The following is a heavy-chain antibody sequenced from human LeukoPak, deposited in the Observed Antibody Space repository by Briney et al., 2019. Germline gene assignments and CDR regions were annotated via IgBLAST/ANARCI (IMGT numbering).Heavy chain of an antibody. CDR3: ARRQGGTLRYFDY. D-gene: IGHD3-16*01. V-gene: IGHV4-34*01. CDR1: GGSISSYY. J-gene: IGHJ4*02. Sequence: ASETLSLTCTVSGGSISSYYWSWIRQPPGKGLEWIGEINHSGSTNYNPSLKSRVTISVDTSKNQFSLKLSSVTAADTAVYYCARRQGGTLRYFDYWGQGTLVTVSS. CDR2: INHSGST.